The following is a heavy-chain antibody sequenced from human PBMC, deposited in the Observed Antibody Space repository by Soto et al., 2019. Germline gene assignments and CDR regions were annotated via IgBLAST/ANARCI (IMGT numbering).Heavy chain of an antibody. CDR2: ISAYNGNT. J-gene: IGHJ4*02. Sequence: ACVTVSRKSSFYTFTSDGLLCVRPAPGQGLEWMGWISAYNGNTNYAQKLQGRVTMTTDTSTSTAYMELRSLRSDDTAVYYCAWGYSYGSIYFDYWGQGTLVTVSS. D-gene: IGHD5-18*01. CDR3: AWGYSYGSIYFDY. CDR1: FYTFTSDG. V-gene: IGHV1-18*04.